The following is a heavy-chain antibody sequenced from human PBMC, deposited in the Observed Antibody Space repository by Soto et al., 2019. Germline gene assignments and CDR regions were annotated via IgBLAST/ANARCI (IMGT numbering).Heavy chain of an antibody. D-gene: IGHD2-15*01. CDR1: GGSFSGYY. V-gene: IGHV4-34*01. CDR3: ARAGIVVVVAAPNWFDP. J-gene: IGHJ5*02. Sequence: QVQLQQWGAGLLKPSETLSLTCAVYGGSFSGYYWSWIRQPPGKGLEWIGEINHSGSTNYNPSLKSRVTISVDPSKNQFSLKLSSVTAADTAVYYCARAGIVVVVAAPNWFDPWGQGTLVNVSS. CDR2: INHSGST.